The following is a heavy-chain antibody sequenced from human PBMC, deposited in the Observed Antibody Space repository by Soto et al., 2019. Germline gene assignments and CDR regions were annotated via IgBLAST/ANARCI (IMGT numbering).Heavy chain of an antibody. V-gene: IGHV1-18*01. Sequence: QVQLVQSGAEVKKPGASVKVSCKASGYTFTRSGISWVRQAPGQGLEWMGWISTYNGDTNYAQTFQGRVTMTTDTSTSKGYMELRSPRSYDTAVYYCAREGVAPYYYYGMDVWGQGTPVTVSS. CDR2: ISTYNGDT. J-gene: IGHJ6*02. CDR1: GYTFTRSG. D-gene: IGHD5-12*01. CDR3: AREGVAPYYYYGMDV.